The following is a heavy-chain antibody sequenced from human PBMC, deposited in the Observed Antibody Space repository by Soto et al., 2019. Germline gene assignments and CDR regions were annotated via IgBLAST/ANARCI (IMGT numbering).Heavy chain of an antibody. Sequence: TLSLTCTVSGDSVSSGGAYWSWIRQHPGKGLEWIGYIYYSGSANYTPSLKSRLTISLDTSQNQVSLGLSSVTAADTAVYYCARLRSRYYKIISSSFDYGGGGTLVTVSS. D-gene: IGHD3-10*01. V-gene: IGHV4-31*03. J-gene: IGHJ4*02. CDR1: GDSVSSGGAY. CDR3: ARLRSRYYKIISSSFDY. CDR2: IYYSGSA.